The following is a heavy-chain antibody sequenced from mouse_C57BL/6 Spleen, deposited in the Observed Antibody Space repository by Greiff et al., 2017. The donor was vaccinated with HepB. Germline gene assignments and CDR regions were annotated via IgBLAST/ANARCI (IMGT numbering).Heavy chain of an antibody. D-gene: IGHD3-2*02. CDR1: GYTFTDYY. Sequence: QVHVKQSGAELVRPGASVKLSCKASGYTFTDYYINWVKQRPGQGLEWIARIYPGSGNTYYNEKFKGKATLTAEKSSSTAYMQLSSLTSGDSAVYFCARGYSSGSWFAYWGQGTLVTVSA. V-gene: IGHV1-76*01. CDR2: IYPGSGNT. CDR3: ARGYSSGSWFAY. J-gene: IGHJ3*01.